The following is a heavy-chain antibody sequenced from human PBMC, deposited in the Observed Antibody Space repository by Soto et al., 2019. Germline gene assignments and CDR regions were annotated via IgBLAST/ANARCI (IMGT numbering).Heavy chain of an antibody. V-gene: IGHV4-39*01. CDR1: GGSISSSSYY. D-gene: IGHD6-13*01. Sequence: PSETLSLTCTVSGGSISSSSYYWGWIRQPPGKGLEWIGSIYYSGSTYYNPSLKSRVTISVDTSKNQFSLKLSSVTAADTAVYYCARHVTTSESIAAAGTAPNTFDYWGQGTLVT. CDR3: ARHVTTSESIAAAGTAPNTFDY. J-gene: IGHJ4*02. CDR2: IYYSGST.